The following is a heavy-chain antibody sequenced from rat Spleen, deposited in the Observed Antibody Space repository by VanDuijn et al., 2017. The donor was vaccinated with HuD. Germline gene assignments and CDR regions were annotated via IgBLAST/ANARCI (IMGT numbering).Heavy chain of an antibody. V-gene: IGHV5-7*01. CDR2: ISYDGSST. J-gene: IGHJ2*01. CDR3: TTGATY. CDR1: GFTFSDYN. Sequence: EVQLVESGGGLVQPGRSLKLSCAASGFTFSDYNMAWVRQAPKKGLEWVATISYDGSSTYYRDSVKGRFTISRDNAKSTLYLQMDSLRSEDTATYYCTTGATYWGRGVMVTVSS. D-gene: IGHD3-4*01.